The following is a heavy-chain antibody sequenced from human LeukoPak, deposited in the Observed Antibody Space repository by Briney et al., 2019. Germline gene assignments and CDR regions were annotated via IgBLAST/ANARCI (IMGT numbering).Heavy chain of an antibody. Sequence: QTGGSLRLSCAASEFTFNRYWMSWVRQAPGKGLEWVANIKHDGSEAHYVDSVKGRFTISRDNAKNSLSLQMNSLNVDDTGVYFCTRDALFGSGRTHLDFWSQGTLVSVSS. J-gene: IGHJ4*02. D-gene: IGHD3-10*01. CDR2: IKHDGSEA. CDR1: EFTFNRYW. V-gene: IGHV3-7*04. CDR3: TRDALFGSGRTHLDF.